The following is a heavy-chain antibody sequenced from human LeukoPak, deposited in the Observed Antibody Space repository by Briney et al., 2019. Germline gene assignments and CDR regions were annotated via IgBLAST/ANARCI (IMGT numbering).Heavy chain of an antibody. V-gene: IGHV3-30*01. D-gene: IGHD1-14*01. CDR1: GFTFSSYA. J-gene: IGHJ4*02. CDR3: ARVRNSCYFDY. CDR2: ISYDGSNK. Sequence: GGSLRLSCAASGFTFSSYAMHWVRQAPGKGLEWVAVISYDGSNKYYADSVKGRFTISRDNSKNTLYLQMNSLRAEDTAVYYCARVRNSCYFDYWGQGTLVTVSS.